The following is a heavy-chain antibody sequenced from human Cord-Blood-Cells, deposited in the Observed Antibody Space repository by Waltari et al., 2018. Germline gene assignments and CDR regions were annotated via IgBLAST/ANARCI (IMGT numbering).Heavy chain of an antibody. Sequence: EVQLLESGGGLVQPGGSLRLSCAASGFTFSSYAMSWVRQAPGKGLEWVSAISGSGGSTYYADSVKGRFTISRDNSKNTLYLQMSSLRAEDTAVYYCAKSPRIAVAGTDAFDIWGQGTMVTVSS. CDR2: ISGSGGST. J-gene: IGHJ3*02. D-gene: IGHD6-19*01. V-gene: IGHV3-23*01. CDR1: GFTFSSYA. CDR3: AKSPRIAVAGTDAFDI.